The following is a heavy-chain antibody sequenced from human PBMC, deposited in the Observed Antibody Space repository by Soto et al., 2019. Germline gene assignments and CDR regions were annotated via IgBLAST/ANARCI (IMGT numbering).Heavy chain of an antibody. V-gene: IGHV3-30*03. D-gene: IGHD1-26*01. J-gene: IGHJ4*02. CDR3: ARDVYPYSGSYFDY. CDR1: GFTFSSYG. CDR2: ISYDGSNK. Sequence: QVQLVESGGGVDQLGRSLRLSCAASGFTFSSYGMHWVRQAPGKGLEWVAVISYDGSNKYYADSVKGRFTISRDNSKNTLYLQMNSLRAEDTAVYYCARDVYPYSGSYFDYWGQGTLVTVSS.